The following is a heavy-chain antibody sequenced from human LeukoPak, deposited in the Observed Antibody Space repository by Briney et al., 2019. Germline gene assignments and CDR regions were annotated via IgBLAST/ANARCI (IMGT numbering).Heavy chain of an antibody. CDR3: ARQTTGTFQWTFDY. J-gene: IGHJ4*02. CDR2: IHHTGTT. V-gene: IGHV4-39*01. Sequence: SETLSLTCTASGGPISSNIHFRGWIRQSPGKGPEWIATIHHTGTTFYNPSLKSRVTVFVDTSKNQFFLRLSSVTAADTAVYYCARQTTGTFQWTFDYWGQGALITVSS. CDR1: GGPISSNIHF. D-gene: IGHD2/OR15-2a*01.